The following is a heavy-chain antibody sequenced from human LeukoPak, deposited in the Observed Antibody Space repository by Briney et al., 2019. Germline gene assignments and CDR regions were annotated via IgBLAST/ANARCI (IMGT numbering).Heavy chain of an antibody. D-gene: IGHD6-19*01. CDR1: GFTFSSYW. Sequence: GGSLRLSCAASGFTFSSYWMHWVRQAPGKGLVWVSRINSDGSSTSYADSVKGRVTVSRDGAKNTLYLQMNSLRPEDTAVYYCASHMAVAGTGGPFDYWGQGTLVTVSS. J-gene: IGHJ4*02. CDR2: INSDGSST. V-gene: IGHV3-74*01. CDR3: ASHMAVAGTGGPFDY.